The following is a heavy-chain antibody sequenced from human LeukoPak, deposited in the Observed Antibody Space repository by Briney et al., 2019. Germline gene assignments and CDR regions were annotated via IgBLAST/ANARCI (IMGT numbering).Heavy chain of an antibody. CDR1: GFTFSSYA. CDR2: ISFGGGGT. D-gene: IGHD2-15*01. Sequence: PRGSLRLSCAASGFTFSSYAMNWVRQSGKGLEWVSGISFGGGGTYYADSVKGRFTISRDNSKNTLYLQMNSLRAEDTAVDYCAALPIAVVVAANYYFDYWGQGTLVTVSS. CDR3: AALPIAVVVAANYYFDY. J-gene: IGHJ4*02. V-gene: IGHV3-23*01.